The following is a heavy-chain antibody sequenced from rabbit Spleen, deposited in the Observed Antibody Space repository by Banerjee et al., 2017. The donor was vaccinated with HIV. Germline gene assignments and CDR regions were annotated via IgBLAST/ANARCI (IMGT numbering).Heavy chain of an antibody. CDR2: IVTASTNT. CDR3: ARGLGTVRLDL. CDR1: GFSFSTNYY. V-gene: IGHV1S45*01. J-gene: IGHJ3*01. D-gene: IGHD7-1*01. Sequence: QEQLVESGGGLVQPGGSLKLTCTASGFSFSTNYYVCWVRQAPGKGLEWIGCIVTASTNTYYASWAKGRFTISKTSSTTVTLQMTSLTGADTATYFCARGLGTVRLDLWGQGTLVTVS.